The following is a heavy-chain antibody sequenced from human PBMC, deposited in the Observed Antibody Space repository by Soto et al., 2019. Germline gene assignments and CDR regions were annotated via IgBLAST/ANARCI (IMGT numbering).Heavy chain of an antibody. Sequence: GSVKGSCKASGYAFTGYYMHWVRQAPGQGLEWMGWINPNSGGTNYAQKFQGRVTMTRDTSISTAYMELSRLRSDDTAVYYCARVVVAATLSYYYYGMDVWGQGTTVTVSS. D-gene: IGHD2-15*01. V-gene: IGHV1-2*02. CDR2: INPNSGGT. CDR3: ARVVVAATLSYYYYGMDV. CDR1: GYAFTGYY. J-gene: IGHJ6*02.